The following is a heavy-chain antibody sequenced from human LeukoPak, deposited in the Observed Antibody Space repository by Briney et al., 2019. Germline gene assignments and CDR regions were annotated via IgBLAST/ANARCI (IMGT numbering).Heavy chain of an antibody. V-gene: IGHV3-30*18. Sequence: EGSLRLSCAASGFTFSSYGMHWVRQAPGKGLEWVAVISYDGSNKYYADSVKGRFTISRDNSKNTLYLQMNSLRAEDTAVYYCAKALLRHYYYYGMDVWGQGTTVTVSS. D-gene: IGHD2/OR15-2a*01. CDR3: AKALLRHYYYYGMDV. CDR1: GFTFSSYG. J-gene: IGHJ6*02. CDR2: ISYDGSNK.